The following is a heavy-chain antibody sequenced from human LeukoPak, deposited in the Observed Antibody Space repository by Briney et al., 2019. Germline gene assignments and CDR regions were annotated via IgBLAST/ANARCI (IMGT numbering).Heavy chain of an antibody. CDR1: GGSFRGSY. CDR2: INHSAST. Sequence: PSETLSLTCAVHGGSFRGSYWSWIRQPPGKGLEWIGEINHSASTNYTPSLKSRVTISVDTSKNQFSLKLSSVTAADTAVYYCARGASRYYDILTGYYNYYYYGMDVWGQGTTVTVSS. CDR3: ARGASRYYDILTGYYNYYYYGMDV. V-gene: IGHV4-34*01. J-gene: IGHJ6*02. D-gene: IGHD3-9*01.